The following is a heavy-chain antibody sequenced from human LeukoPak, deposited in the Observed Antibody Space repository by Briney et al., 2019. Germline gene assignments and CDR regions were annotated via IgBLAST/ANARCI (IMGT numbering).Heavy chain of an antibody. CDR3: ARAGPRYCTNGVCYTYYGMDV. CDR2: ISSSGSTI. Sequence: GGSLRLSCAASGFTFSDYYMSWIRQAPGKGLEWVSYISSSGSTIYYADSAKGRFTISRDNAKNSLYLQMNSLRAEDTAVYYCARAGPRYCTNGVCYTYYGMDVWGQGTTVTVSS. V-gene: IGHV3-11*01. D-gene: IGHD2-8*01. J-gene: IGHJ6*02. CDR1: GFTFSDYY.